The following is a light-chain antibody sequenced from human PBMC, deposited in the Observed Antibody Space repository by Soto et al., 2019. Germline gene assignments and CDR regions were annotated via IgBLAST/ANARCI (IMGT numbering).Light chain of an antibody. J-gene: IGLJ1*01. V-gene: IGLV1-44*01. CDR1: SSNIGSET. CDR2: GNY. CDR3: AAWDDSLNAYV. Sequence: QSVVTQPPSASGTPGQRVTISCSGSSSNIGSETVNWFQHLPGTTPKLLIYGNYKRPSGVPARFSGSKSGTSASLAIIGLQSEDEADYYCAAWDDSLNAYVFGTGTKVTVL.